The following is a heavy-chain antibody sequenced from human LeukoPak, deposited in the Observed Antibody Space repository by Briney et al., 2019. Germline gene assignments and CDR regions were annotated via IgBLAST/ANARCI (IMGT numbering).Heavy chain of an antibody. Sequence: ASLKISCETSGDTLRRYGISWGREGPGHGLERRGGRTAFNGNTNYEQKLQGRVTLSADTSTSTVYMELRSLRSDDTAVYYCARVHILRNFDPQGRGADVWGQGITVTVSS. V-gene: IGHV1-18*01. CDR2: RTAFNGNT. CDR3: ARVHILRNFDPQGRGADV. D-gene: IGHD3-9*01. J-gene: IGHJ6*02. CDR1: GDTLRRYG.